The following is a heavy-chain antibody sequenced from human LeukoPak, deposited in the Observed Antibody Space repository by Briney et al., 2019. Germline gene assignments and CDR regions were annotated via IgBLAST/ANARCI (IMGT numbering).Heavy chain of an antibody. D-gene: IGHD4-17*01. Sequence: PSETLSLTCTVSGDSISPNYWSWIRQPPGKGLEWIGYIHYTGNTNYNPSLKSRVTISVNTSKNQFSLKLSSVTAADTAVYYCARSGTATSFYYYYYMDVWGEGTTVTVSS. CDR2: IHYTGNT. CDR3: ARSGTATSFYYYYYMDV. V-gene: IGHV4-59*01. CDR1: GDSISPNY. J-gene: IGHJ6*03.